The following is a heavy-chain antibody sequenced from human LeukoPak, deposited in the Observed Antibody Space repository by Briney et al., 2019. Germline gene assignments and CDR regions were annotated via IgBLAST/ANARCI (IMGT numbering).Heavy chain of an antibody. J-gene: IGHJ3*02. CDR3: ARGGQTGTTGQSFHI. V-gene: IGHV4-34*01. D-gene: IGHD1/OR15-1a*01. CDR1: VGSFSDYY. Sequence: PSETLSLTCAVYVGSFSDYYWTWIRQPPGKGLEWIGEINHSGSANYNPSLKSRVTISVDTSKNQFSLKLSSVTAADTAVYYCARGGQTGTTGQSFHIWGQGTVVSVSS. CDR2: INHSGSA.